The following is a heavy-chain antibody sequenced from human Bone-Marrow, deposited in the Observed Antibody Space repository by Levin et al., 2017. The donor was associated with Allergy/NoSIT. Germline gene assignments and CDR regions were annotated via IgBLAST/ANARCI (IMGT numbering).Heavy chain of an antibody. CDR2: ITSNGDST. D-gene: IGHD4-17*01. Sequence: GGSLRLSCSASGFTFRGYPMYWVRQAPGKGLEDVSAITSNGDSTYYADSVKGRFTISRDNSKNTLYLQMSSLRAEDTAVYYCVKDVRSWGQGTMVTVSS. J-gene: IGHJ3*01. V-gene: IGHV3-64D*06. CDR1: GFTFRGYP. CDR3: VKDVRS.